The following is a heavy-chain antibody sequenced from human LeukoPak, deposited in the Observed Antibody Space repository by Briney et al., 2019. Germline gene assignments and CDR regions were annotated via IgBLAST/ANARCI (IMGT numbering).Heavy chain of an antibody. J-gene: IGHJ6*02. CDR3: TRGPTGRWLYYGMDV. Sequence: GRSLRLSCITSGFTFGDHAMSWVRQAPGKGLDWVGFIGSKGFGGTTEYAASVKGRFTISRDDSKSIAYLQMNSLKSEDTAVYYCTRGPTGRWLYYGMDVWGQGTTVIVSS. CDR2: IGSKGFGGTT. V-gene: IGHV3-49*04. D-gene: IGHD5-24*01. CDR1: GFTFGDHA.